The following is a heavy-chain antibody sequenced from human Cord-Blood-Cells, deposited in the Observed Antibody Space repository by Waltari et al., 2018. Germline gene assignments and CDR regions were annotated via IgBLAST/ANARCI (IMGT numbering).Heavy chain of an antibody. D-gene: IGHD6-13*01. CDR2: INAGNGNT. Sequence: VQLVQSGAEVKKPGASVKVSCKASGYTFTSYAMHWVRQAPGQRLEWMGWINAGNGNTKYSQKFQGRVTITRDTSASTAYMELSSLRSEDTAVYYCARGGYSSSWYVNLDYWGQGTLVTVSS. CDR1: GYTFTSYA. J-gene: IGHJ4*02. V-gene: IGHV1-3*01. CDR3: ARGGYSSSWYVNLDY.